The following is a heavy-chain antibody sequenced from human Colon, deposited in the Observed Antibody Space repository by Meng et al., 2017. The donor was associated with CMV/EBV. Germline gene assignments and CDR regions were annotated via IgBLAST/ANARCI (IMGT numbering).Heavy chain of an antibody. CDR1: GFTVNSAY. V-gene: IGHV4-59*02. D-gene: IGHD3-10*01. CDR2: VYYSGNA. J-gene: IGHJ6*02. Sequence: ESLKISCAASGFTVNSAYMSWVRQSPGKGLEWIGYVYYSGNANYNPSLKSRVTISVDMSKNQVSLSLTAVTAADTAVYYCARDRGVDGDYSYGMDVWGHGTTVTVSS. CDR3: ARDRGVDGDYSYGMDV.